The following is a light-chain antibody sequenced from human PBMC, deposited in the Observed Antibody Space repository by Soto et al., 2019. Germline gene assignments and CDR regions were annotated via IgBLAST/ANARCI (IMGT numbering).Light chain of an antibody. V-gene: IGKV1-39*01. CDR3: QQSYIAPLT. CDR1: QTISGF. CDR2: AAS. J-gene: IGKJ4*01. Sequence: DIQMTQSPSSLSASGGDRVAITCRASQTISGFLNWYQQKPGEAPKLLIYAASTLQSGVPSRFSGSGSGTDFTLTISSLQPEDFATYYCQQSYIAPLTFGGGTRWIS.